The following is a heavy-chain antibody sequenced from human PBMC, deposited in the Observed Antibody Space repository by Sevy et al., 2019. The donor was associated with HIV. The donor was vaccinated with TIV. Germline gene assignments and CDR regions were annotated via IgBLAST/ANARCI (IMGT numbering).Heavy chain of an antibody. J-gene: IGHJ4*02. CDR2: INTNTGNP. Sequence: ASVKVSCKASGYNIKNYAIIWVRQAPGQGLEWMGWINTNTGNPTYAKAFKGRFVFSLDTYVSTAYLQITRLEAEDTAIYFCASPFLYSNAPEADYWGQGTLVTVSS. V-gene: IGHV7-4-1*02. D-gene: IGHD5-18*01. CDR3: ASPFLYSNAPEADY. CDR1: GYNIKNYA.